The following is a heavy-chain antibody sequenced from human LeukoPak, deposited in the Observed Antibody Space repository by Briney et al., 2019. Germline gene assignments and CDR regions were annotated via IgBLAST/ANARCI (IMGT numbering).Heavy chain of an antibody. CDR2: IYFSGST. Sequence: PSETLSLTCTLSGGSISTYYWSWIRQPPGKGLEWIGYIYFSGSTDYNPSLKSRVTISVDTSKNQFSLKLSSVTAADTAVYYCARESGSSGYLGALDAFDIWGQGTMVTVSS. CDR3: ARESGSSGYLGALDAFDI. J-gene: IGHJ3*02. V-gene: IGHV4-59*12. CDR1: GGSISTYY. D-gene: IGHD3-22*01.